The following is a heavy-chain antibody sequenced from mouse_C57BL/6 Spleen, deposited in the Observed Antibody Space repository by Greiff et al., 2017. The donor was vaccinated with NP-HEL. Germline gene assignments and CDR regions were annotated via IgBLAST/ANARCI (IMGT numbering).Heavy chain of an antibody. J-gene: IGHJ2*01. CDR3: TTDTTVQFLDY. V-gene: IGHV14-1*01. CDR1: GFNIKDYY. Sequence: EVQLQQSGAELVRPGASVKLSCTASGFNIKDYYMHWVKQRPEQGLEWIGRIDPEDGDTEYAPKFQGKATMTADTSSNTAYLQVSSLTSEDTAVYYCTTDTTVQFLDYWGQGTTLTVSS. D-gene: IGHD1-1*01. CDR2: IDPEDGDT.